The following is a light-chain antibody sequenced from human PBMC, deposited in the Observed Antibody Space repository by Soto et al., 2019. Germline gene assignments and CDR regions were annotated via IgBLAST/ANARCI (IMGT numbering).Light chain of an antibody. CDR3: SSYTRISIYV. V-gene: IGLV2-14*01. J-gene: IGLJ1*01. CDR2: DVT. Sequence: QSALTQPASLSGSPGQSITISCTGTSSDVGGYNFVSWYQQHPDKAPKLMIYDVTNRPSGVSNRFSGSKSGNTASLTISWLQGEDEVDYYCSSYTRISIYVFGIGTKGNV. CDR1: SSDVGGYNF.